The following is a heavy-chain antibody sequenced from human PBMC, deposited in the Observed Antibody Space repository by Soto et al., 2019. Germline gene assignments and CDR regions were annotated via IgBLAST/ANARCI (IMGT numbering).Heavy chain of an antibody. J-gene: IGHJ4*02. CDR2: VYSSGST. V-gene: IGHV4-59*01. CDR1: GGSIRNYY. Sequence: QVQLQESGPGLVQPSETLSLTCTVSGGSIRNYYWSWIRQPPGKGLEWIGYVYSSGSTHYNPPLQSRVTISADASKNQVSLKVNSVTAADTAVYYCARDHPHSYGVYYFDYWGQGTPVTVSS. D-gene: IGHD5-18*01. CDR3: ARDHPHSYGVYYFDY.